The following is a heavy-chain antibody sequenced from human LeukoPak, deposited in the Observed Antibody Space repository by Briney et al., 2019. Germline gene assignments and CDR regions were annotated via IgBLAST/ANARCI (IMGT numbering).Heavy chain of an antibody. CDR2: IYPGDSDT. CDR1: GYRSTSYW. V-gene: IGHV5-51*01. J-gene: IGHJ4*02. D-gene: IGHD2-8*02. CDR3: VRQEDFGTTGTYDF. Sequence: GESLKISCQGSGYRSTSYWIGWVRQLPGKGLELMGVIYPGDSDTNYSPSFQDQITISADKSITTAYLHWGTLKASDTAIYYCVRQEDFGTTGTYDFWGLGTLVTVSS.